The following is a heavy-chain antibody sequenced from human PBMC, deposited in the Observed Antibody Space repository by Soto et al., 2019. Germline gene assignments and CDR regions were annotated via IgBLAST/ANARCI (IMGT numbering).Heavy chain of an antibody. CDR1: GGSFSGYY. CDR2: INHSGST. Sequence: SLTCAVYGGSFSGYYWSWIRQPPGKGLEWIGEINHSGSTNYNPSLKSRVTISVDTSKNQFSLKLSSVTAADTAVYYCARGNLEYRSGFGGGVPRLDNWVGPWGQGNLGTGSS. D-gene: IGHD3-16*01. J-gene: IGHJ5*02. V-gene: IGHV4-34*01. CDR3: ARGNLEYRSGFGGGVPRLDNWVGP.